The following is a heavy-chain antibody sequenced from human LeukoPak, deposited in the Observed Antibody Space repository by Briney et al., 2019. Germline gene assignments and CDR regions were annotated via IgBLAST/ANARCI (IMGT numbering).Heavy chain of an antibody. V-gene: IGHV3-7*01. D-gene: IGHD3-22*01. CDR2: IKQDGSEK. Sequence: GGSLRLSCAASGFTFSSYWMSWVRQAPGKGLEWVANIKQDGSEKYYVDSVKGRFTISRDNAKNSLYLQMNSLRAEDTAVYYCARRSLGPQYYYDSSGYYYYFDYWGQGTLVTVSS. J-gene: IGHJ4*02. CDR3: ARRSLGPQYYYDSSGYYYYFDY. CDR1: GFTFSSYW.